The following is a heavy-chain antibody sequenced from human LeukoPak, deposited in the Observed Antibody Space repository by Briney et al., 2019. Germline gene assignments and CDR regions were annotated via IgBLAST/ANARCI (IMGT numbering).Heavy chain of an antibody. CDR2: ISSSSSYI. J-gene: IGHJ4*02. CDR3: ARDPAAVAGTWGFDY. D-gene: IGHD6-19*01. V-gene: IGHV3-21*01. CDR1: GFTFSSYS. Sequence: GGSLRLSCAASGFTFSSYSMNWVRQAPGKGREWVSSISSSSSYIYYADSVKGRFTISRDNAKNSLYLQMNSLRAEDTAVYYCARDPAAVAGTWGFDYWGQGTLVTVSS.